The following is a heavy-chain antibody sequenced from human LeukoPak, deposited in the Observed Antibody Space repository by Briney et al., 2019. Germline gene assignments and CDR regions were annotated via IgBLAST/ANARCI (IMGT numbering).Heavy chain of an antibody. CDR2: ISGNGGST. CDR1: GFTVSSNY. CDR3: AKAHSSSWYYFGN. V-gene: IGHV3-23*01. D-gene: IGHD3-22*01. Sequence: GGSLRLSCAASGFTVSSNYMSWVRQAPGKGLEWVSVISGNGGSTHYADSVKGRYTISRDNSKNTLYLQMNSLRAEDTAIYYCAKAHSSSWYYFGNWGQGTLVTVSS. J-gene: IGHJ4*02.